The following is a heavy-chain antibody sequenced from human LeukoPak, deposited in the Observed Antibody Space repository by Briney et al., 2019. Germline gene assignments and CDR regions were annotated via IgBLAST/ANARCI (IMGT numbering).Heavy chain of an antibody. CDR3: AGPRTLTNDF. J-gene: IGHJ4*02. Sequence: GGTLRLSCAASGFTFSTYAMSWVRQAPGKGLEWVPAIRSNGGSQYYAESVKGRFTISRDNSKNTLYLQMNRLRAEDTAIYYCAGPRTLTNDFWGQGTLVTVSS. CDR2: IRSNGGSQ. V-gene: IGHV3-23*01. CDR1: GFTFSTYA.